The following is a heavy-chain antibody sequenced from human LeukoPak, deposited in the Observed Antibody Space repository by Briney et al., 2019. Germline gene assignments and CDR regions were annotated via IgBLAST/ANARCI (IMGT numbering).Heavy chain of an antibody. V-gene: IGHV4-34*01. CDR1: GGSFSGYY. CDR2: INHSGST. D-gene: IGHD6-13*01. CDR3: AREVLGIAAAGRAFGY. Sequence: SETLSLTCAVYGGSFSGYYWSWIRQPPGKGLEWIGEINHSGSTNYNLSLKSRVTISVDTSKNQFSLKLSSVTAADTAVYYCAREVLGIAAAGRAFGYWGQGTLVTVSS. J-gene: IGHJ4*02.